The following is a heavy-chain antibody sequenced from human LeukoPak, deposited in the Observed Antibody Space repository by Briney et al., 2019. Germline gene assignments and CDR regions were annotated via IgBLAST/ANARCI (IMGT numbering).Heavy chain of an antibody. CDR2: IKPDGSEI. CDR1: GFTFSDYW. J-gene: IGHJ4*02. CDR3: TRSLDY. D-gene: IGHD2-15*01. Sequence: GGSLRHSCAASGFTFSDYWMDWVRQAPGKGLEWVANIKPDGSEIYYVDAVKGRFTISRDNAKNSLYLKMNSLRAEDTAVYYCTRSLDYWGQGTLVTVSS. V-gene: IGHV3-7*02.